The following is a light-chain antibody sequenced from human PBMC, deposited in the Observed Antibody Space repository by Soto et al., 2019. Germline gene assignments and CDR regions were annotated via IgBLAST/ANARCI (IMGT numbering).Light chain of an antibody. CDR2: AAS. CDR3: QQLNSYPWT. Sequence: IQLTQSPSSLSASVGARVPISCRARQGISSSLTWYQQKPGKAPQLLIYAASTLQSGVPSRFSGSGSGTDFTLTISSLQPEDFATYYCQQLNSYPWTFGQGTKVDIK. J-gene: IGKJ1*01. CDR1: QGISSS. V-gene: IGKV1-9*01.